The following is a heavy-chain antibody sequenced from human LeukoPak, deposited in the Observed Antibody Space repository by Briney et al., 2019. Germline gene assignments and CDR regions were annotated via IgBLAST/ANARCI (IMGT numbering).Heavy chain of an antibody. CDR1: GDSVSSGSSY. Sequence: SQTLSLTCTVSGDSVSSGSSYWSWIRQPAGKGLEWIGRIYTSGTTNYNPSLKSRVTISVDTSKNQFSLKLSSVTAADTAVYYCARDPLAAAGTYDYWGQGTLVTVSS. CDR3: ARDPLAAAGTYDY. CDR2: IYTSGTT. J-gene: IGHJ4*02. V-gene: IGHV4-61*02. D-gene: IGHD6-13*01.